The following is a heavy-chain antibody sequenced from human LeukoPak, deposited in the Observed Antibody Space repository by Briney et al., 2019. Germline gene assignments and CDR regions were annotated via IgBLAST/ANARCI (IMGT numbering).Heavy chain of an antibody. J-gene: IGHJ3*02. Sequence: PGGSPRLSCAASGXTFSSYAMNWVRQAPGKGLEWVSGISSSGGTTYYADSVKGRFTISRDNSKNTLSVQMNSLRAEDTAVYFCAKRGAVASNTDAYDIWGQGTMVTVSS. CDR2: ISSSGGTT. V-gene: IGHV3-23*01. CDR1: GXTFSSYA. D-gene: IGHD6-19*01. CDR3: AKRGAVASNTDAYDI.